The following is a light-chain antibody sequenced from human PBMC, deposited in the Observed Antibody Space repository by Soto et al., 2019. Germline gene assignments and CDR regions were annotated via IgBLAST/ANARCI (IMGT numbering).Light chain of an antibody. Sequence: EIVLTQSPATLSLSPGERATLSCRASQSVSSYLAWYQQKPGQAPRILMYDASTRATGISARFSGSGSGTDFTLTISRLEPEDFAVYYCQQYGSSGTFGQGTKVDIK. J-gene: IGKJ1*01. CDR1: QSVSSY. CDR3: QQYGSSGT. CDR2: DAS. V-gene: IGKV3-20*01.